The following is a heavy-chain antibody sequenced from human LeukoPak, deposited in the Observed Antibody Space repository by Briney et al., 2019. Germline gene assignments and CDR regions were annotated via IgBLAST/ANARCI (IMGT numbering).Heavy chain of an antibody. D-gene: IGHD2-15*01. J-gene: IGHJ4*02. CDR1: GFTFSSYA. Sequence: GGSLRLSCAASGFTFSSYAMHWVRQAPGKGLEWVAVISYDGSNKYYADSVKGRFTISRDNSKNTLYLQMNSLRAEDTAVYYCASSLLFDYWGQGTLVTVSS. V-gene: IGHV3-30-3*01. CDR3: ASSLLFDY. CDR2: ISYDGSNK.